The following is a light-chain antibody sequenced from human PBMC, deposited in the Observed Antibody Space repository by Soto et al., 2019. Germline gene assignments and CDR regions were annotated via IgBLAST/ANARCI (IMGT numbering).Light chain of an antibody. J-gene: IGKJ1*01. Sequence: DIQMTQSPSTLSASVGDRVTITCRASQSISSWLAWYQQKPGKAPKLLIYDASSLESGVQSRFSGSGSGTEFTLTISSLQPDDFATYYCQQYNSYSTFGQGTKVEIQ. CDR3: QQYNSYST. V-gene: IGKV1-5*01. CDR1: QSISSW. CDR2: DAS.